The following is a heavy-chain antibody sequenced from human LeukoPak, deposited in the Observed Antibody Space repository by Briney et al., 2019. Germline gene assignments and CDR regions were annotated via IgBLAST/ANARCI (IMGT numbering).Heavy chain of an antibody. V-gene: IGHV4-4*07. CDR2: IYTSGST. Sequence: SETLSLTCTVSGGSISSYYWSWIRQPAGKGLEWIGRIYTSGSTYYNPSLKSRVTISVDTSKNQFSLKLSSVTAADTAVYYCARPFRGSYALDAFDIWGQGTMVTVPS. D-gene: IGHD1-26*01. J-gene: IGHJ3*02. CDR1: GGSISSYY. CDR3: ARPFRGSYALDAFDI.